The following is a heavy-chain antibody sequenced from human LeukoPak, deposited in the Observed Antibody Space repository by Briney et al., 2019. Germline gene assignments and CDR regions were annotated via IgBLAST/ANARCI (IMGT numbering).Heavy chain of an antibody. Sequence: PGGSLRLSCAASGFTFSNYAMSWVRQAPRKGLEWVSGIGRGGGNTYYEDSVKGRFTISRDNSKNTLYLQMNSLRAEDTAVYYCARDGDSGSTDYWGQGTLVTVSS. D-gene: IGHD1-26*01. CDR2: IGRGGGNT. CDR3: ARDGDSGSTDY. V-gene: IGHV3-23*01. J-gene: IGHJ4*02. CDR1: GFTFSNYA.